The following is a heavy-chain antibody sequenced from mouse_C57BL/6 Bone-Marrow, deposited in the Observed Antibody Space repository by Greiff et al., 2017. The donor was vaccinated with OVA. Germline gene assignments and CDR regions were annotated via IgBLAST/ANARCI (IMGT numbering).Heavy chain of an antibody. D-gene: IGHD3-1*01. CDR3: ARERELLGYDY. V-gene: IGHV3-5*01. CDR2: IYYSGTI. J-gene: IGHJ2*01. Sequence: EVKLMESGPGLVKPSQTVFLTCTVTGISITTGNYRWSWIRQFPGNKLEWIGYIYYSGTITYNPSLTSRTTITRDTPKNQFFLEMNSLTAEDTATYYCARERELLGYDYWGQGTTLTVSS. CDR1: GISITTGNYR.